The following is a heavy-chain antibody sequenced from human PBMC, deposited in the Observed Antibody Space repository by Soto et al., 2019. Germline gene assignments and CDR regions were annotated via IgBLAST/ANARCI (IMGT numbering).Heavy chain of an antibody. CDR2: IDPRDSYT. CDR1: GYTFTTFW. J-gene: IGHJ5*02. CDR3: ARLYCTSDTCDSWFDP. V-gene: IGHV5-10-1*01. D-gene: IGHD2-8*01. Sequence: GESLKISCTGFGYTFTTFWISWVRQRPGKGLEWMGRIDPRDSYTNYSPSFQGRVSISVDKSISTAYLQWSSLEASDTAVYYCARLYCTSDTCDSWFDPWGQGTLVTSPQ.